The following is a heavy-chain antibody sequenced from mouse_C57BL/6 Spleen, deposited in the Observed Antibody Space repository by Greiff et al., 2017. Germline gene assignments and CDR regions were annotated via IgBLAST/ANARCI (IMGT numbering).Heavy chain of an antibody. CDR2: INPNNGGT. CDR3: ARRGTTVVDSWFAD. D-gene: IGHD1-1*01. V-gene: IGHV1-18*01. J-gene: IGHJ3*01. Sequence: EVQLQQSGPELVKPGASVKIPCKASGYTFTDYNMDWVKQSHGKSLEWIGDINPNNGGTIYNQKFKGKATLTVDKSSSTAYMELRSLTSEDTAVYYCARRGTTVVDSWFADWGQGTLVTVSA. CDR1: GYTFTDYN.